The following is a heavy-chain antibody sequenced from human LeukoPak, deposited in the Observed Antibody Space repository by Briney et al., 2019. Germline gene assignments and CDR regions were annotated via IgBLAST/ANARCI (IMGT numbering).Heavy chain of an antibody. CDR3: AKSGGYGLIDY. CDR2: IYSSGST. V-gene: IGHV4-39*01. J-gene: IGHJ4*02. Sequence: SETLSLTCTVSGASFSGSPYYWGWIRQPPGKGLGWIVSIYSSGSTYYNASLQSRVTISIETSKNQISLRLNPVTAADTAIYYCAKSGGYGLIDYWGQGTLVTVSS. CDR1: GASFSGSPYY. D-gene: IGHD1-26*01.